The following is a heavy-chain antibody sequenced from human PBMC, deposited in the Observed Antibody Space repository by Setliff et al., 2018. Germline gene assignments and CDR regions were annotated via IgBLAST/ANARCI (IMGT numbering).Heavy chain of an antibody. Sequence: GGSLRLSCVASGFTFSRYWMTWVRQAPGEGLEWVSSISGSAGSTYYADSVKGRFTISRDNSKNTLYLQMGSLRAEDMAVYYCARSRTGEYSSGWLNWFDPWGQGTLVTVSS. J-gene: IGHJ5*02. CDR1: GFTFSRYW. CDR2: ISGSAGST. V-gene: IGHV3-23*01. CDR3: ARSRTGEYSSGWLNWFDP. D-gene: IGHD6-19*01.